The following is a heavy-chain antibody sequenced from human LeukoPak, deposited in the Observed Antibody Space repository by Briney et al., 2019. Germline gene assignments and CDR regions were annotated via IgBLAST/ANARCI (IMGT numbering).Heavy chain of an antibody. V-gene: IGHV4-34*01. Sequence: SETLSLTCAVYGGSFSGYYWSWIRQPPGKGLEWIGEINHSGSTNYNPSLKGRVTISVDTSKNQFSLKLSSVTAADTAVYYCARIGYYGSGSYSGYYYYYMDVWGKGTTVTISS. J-gene: IGHJ6*03. CDR3: ARIGYYGSGSYSGYYYYYMDV. CDR2: INHSGST. D-gene: IGHD3-10*01. CDR1: GGSFSGYY.